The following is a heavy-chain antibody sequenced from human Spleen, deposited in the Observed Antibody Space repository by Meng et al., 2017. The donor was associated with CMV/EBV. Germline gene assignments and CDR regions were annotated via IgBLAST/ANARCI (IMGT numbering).Heavy chain of an antibody. CDR1: GASIKNYN. D-gene: IGHD3-16*01. V-gene: IGHV4-4*07. Sequence: QLQLQESGPGLVKPSETLSLTCSVSGASIKNYNWNWVRQPAGQGLEWIGLIQVIGHTVYNPSLKSRVTVSPDASKTQFSLTLNSVTAADTATYYCAGSRPGGGACDYWGQGILVTVSS. J-gene: IGHJ4*02. CDR2: IQVIGHT. CDR3: AGSRPGGGACDY.